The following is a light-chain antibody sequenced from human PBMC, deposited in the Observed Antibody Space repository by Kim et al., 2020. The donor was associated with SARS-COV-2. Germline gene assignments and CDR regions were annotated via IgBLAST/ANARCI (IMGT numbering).Light chain of an antibody. CDR1: KLGDKY. CDR2: QDS. CDR3: QAWDSSTPYV. V-gene: IGLV3-1*01. Sequence: SYELTQPPSVSVSPGQTASITCSGDKLGDKYACWYQQKPGQSPLLVIYQDSKRPSGIPERFSGSNSGNTATLTISGTQAMDEADYYCQAWDSSTPYVFGT. J-gene: IGLJ1*01.